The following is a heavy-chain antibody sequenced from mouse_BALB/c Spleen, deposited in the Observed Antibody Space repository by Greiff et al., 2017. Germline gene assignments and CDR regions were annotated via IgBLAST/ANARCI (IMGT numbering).Heavy chain of an antibody. CDR1: GFNIKDTY. V-gene: IGHV14-3*02. CDR3: ARWLLHWYFDV. D-gene: IGHD2-3*01. J-gene: IGHJ1*01. Sequence: EVKLMESGAELVKPGASVKLSCTASGFNIKDTYMHWVKQRPEQGLEWIGRIDPANGNTKYDPKFQGKATITADTSSNTAYLQLSSLTSEDTAVYYCARWLLHWYFDVWGAGTTVTVSS. CDR2: IDPANGNT.